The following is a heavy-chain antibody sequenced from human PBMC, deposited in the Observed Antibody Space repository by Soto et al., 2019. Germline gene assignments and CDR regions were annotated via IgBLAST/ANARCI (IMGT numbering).Heavy chain of an antibody. CDR3: ARDGLAGTWRGAGVY. V-gene: IGHV1-18*01. J-gene: IGHJ4*02. CDR1: GYTFTSYG. CDR2: ISAYNGNT. Sequence: QVQLVQSGAEVKKPGASVKVSCKASGYTFTSYGISWVRQAPGQGLEWMGWISAYNGNTNYAQKLQGRVTMTTDTATSKAYMELRSLRADDKAVYYCARDGLAGTWRGAGVYWGQGTLVTVSS. D-gene: IGHD6-19*01.